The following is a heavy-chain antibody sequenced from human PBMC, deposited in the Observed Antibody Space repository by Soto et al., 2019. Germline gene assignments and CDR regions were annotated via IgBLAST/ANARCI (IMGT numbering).Heavy chain of an antibody. CDR1: GGTFSSYA. V-gene: IGHV1-69*01. J-gene: IGHJ3*02. Sequence: QVQLVQSGAEVKKPGSSVKVSCKASGGTFSSYAISWVRQAPGQGLEWMGGIIPIFGTANYAQKFQGRVTITEDESKSTAYMELGGLRSEDTAVYYCARYRGYDRPTGGAFDIWGQGTMVTVSS. D-gene: IGHD5-12*01. CDR3: ARYRGYDRPTGGAFDI. CDR2: IIPIFGTA.